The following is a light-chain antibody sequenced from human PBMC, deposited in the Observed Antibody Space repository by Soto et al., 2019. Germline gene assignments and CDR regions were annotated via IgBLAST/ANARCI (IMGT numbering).Light chain of an antibody. Sequence: QSALTQPASLSGSPGQSITISCTGTSSDVGGYNYVSWYQQHPGKAPKLMIYEVSNRPSGVSNRFSGSKSGNTASLTISGLQAEDGADYYCSSYTGSSTLAVFGGGTKLTVL. CDR2: EVS. V-gene: IGLV2-14*01. J-gene: IGLJ2*01. CDR3: SSYTGSSTLAV. CDR1: SSDVGGYNY.